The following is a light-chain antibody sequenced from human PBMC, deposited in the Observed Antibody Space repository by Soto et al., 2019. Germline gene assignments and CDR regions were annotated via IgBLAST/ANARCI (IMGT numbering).Light chain of an antibody. CDR1: QSVSSH. CDR3: QQYENWPPLT. J-gene: IGKJ4*01. Sequence: EIVMTQSPATLSVSPGERATLSCRARQSVSSHVAWYQQRPGQAHRRPIHGASTTATGIPARFSGSASGTEFPLTLSSLQSEDFAIYDCQQYENWPPLTVGGGPKVEIK. V-gene: IGKV3-15*01. CDR2: GAS.